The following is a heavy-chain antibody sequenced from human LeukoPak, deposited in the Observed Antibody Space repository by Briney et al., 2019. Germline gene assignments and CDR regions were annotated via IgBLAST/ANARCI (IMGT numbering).Heavy chain of an antibody. CDR2: IKQDGSEN. CDR1: GFTFSTVW. Sequence: PGGSLRLSCVASGFTFSTVWMNWVRQAPGKGLEWVANIKQDGSENYYVDSVKGRFTISRDNAKNSLYLQMNSLRAEDTAVYYCARDTGSFDYWGQGALVTVSS. V-gene: IGHV3-7*01. J-gene: IGHJ4*02. D-gene: IGHD1-26*01. CDR3: ARDTGSFDY.